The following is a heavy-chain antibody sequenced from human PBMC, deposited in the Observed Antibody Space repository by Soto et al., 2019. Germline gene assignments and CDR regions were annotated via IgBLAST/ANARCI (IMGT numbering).Heavy chain of an antibody. V-gene: IGHV1-3*01. CDR2: INAGNGNT. CDR3: ARGPIVVVVAASNWFAP. J-gene: IGHJ5*02. D-gene: IGHD2-15*01. Sequence: ASVKVSCKASGYTFTSYAMHWVRQAPGQRLEWMGWINAGNGNTKYSQKFQGRVTITRDTSASTAYMELSSLRSEDTAVYYCARGPIVVVVAASNWFAPLRQGTLVTVSS. CDR1: GYTFTSYA.